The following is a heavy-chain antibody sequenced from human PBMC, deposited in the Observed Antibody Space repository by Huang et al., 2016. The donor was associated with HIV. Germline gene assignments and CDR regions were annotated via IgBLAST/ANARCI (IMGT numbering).Heavy chain of an antibody. D-gene: IGHD6-13*01. CDR1: GFSILIYY. Sequence: QVQLVQSGAEVKKPGASVTISCKASGFSILIYYIHWVRQAPGQGLGGMGIVNPSGGGADYAQKFKGRVTMTRDTSTRTLYMELSSLRSEDTAVYYCAREGITPSGTEVSGFDFWGQGTPVSVSS. V-gene: IGHV1-46*03. J-gene: IGHJ5*01. CDR3: AREGITPSGTEVSGFDF. CDR2: VNPSGGGA.